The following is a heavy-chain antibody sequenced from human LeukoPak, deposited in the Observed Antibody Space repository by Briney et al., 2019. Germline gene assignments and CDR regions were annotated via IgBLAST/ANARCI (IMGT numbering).Heavy chain of an antibody. D-gene: IGHD5-18*01. CDR1: GFTVSSNY. CDR3: ARSKYSYGPREVYYYYGMDV. Sequence: GGSLRLSCAASGFTVSSNYMSWVRQAPGKGLEWVSVIYSGGSTYYADSVKGRFTISRHNSKNTLYLQMNSLRAEDTAVYYCARSKYSYGPREVYYYYGMDVWGQGTTVTVSS. V-gene: IGHV3-53*04. CDR2: IYSGGST. J-gene: IGHJ6*02.